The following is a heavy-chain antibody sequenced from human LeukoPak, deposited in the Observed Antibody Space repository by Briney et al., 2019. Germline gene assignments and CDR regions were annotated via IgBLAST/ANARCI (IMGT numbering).Heavy chain of an antibody. Sequence: ASVKVSCKASGYTFTSYGISWVRQAPGQGLEWMGWISAYNGYTNYAQKLQGRVTMTTDTSTSTAYMELRSLRSDDTAVYYCARDEAVTATGHWFDPWGQGTLVTVSS. J-gene: IGHJ5*02. CDR1: GYTFTSYG. CDR3: ARDEAVTATGHWFDP. D-gene: IGHD2-21*02. V-gene: IGHV1-18*01. CDR2: ISAYNGYT.